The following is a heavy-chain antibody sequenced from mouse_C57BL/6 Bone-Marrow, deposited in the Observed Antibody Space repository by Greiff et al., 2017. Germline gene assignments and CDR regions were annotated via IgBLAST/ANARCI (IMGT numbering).Heavy chain of an antibody. CDR3: ARRNGSPWVAY. CDR2: IHPNSGST. V-gene: IGHV1-64*01. Sequence: VQLQQPGAELVKPGASVKLSCKASGYTFTSYWMHWVKQRPGQGLEWIGMIHPNSGSTNYNEKFKSKATLTVDKPSSPAYMQLSSLASEDSAVYYCARRNGSPWVAYWGQGTRDTVSA. D-gene: IGHD1-1*01. CDR1: GYTFTSYW. J-gene: IGHJ3*01.